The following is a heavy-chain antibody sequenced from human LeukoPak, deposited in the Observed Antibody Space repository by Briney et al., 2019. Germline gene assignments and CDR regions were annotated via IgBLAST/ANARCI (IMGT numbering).Heavy chain of an antibody. CDR2: IIPKFDTS. V-gene: IGHV1-69*05. D-gene: IGHD3-3*01. Sequence: SVKVSCKASGGTFRSYAVSWVRQAPGQGLEWMGGIIPKFDTSKYAQNFQGRVSITTDESTGTTYMELSSLRSEDTAVYYCARSDYWDATSWYWFDLWGQGTLIPVSS. CDR3: ARSDYWDATSWYWFDL. CDR1: GGTFRSYA. J-gene: IGHJ5*02.